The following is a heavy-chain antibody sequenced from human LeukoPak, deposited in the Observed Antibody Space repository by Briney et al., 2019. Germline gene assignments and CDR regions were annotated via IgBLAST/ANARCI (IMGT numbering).Heavy chain of an antibody. V-gene: IGHV3-74*01. CDR3: ARTPVGATNDY. J-gene: IGHJ4*02. Sequence: GGSLRLSCAASGFTFSSHWMHWVRQAPGKGLVWVSRIKDDGSHTNYADSVKGRFTISRDNAKNTLSLQMNSLRAEDTAVYYCARTPVGATNDYWGQGTLVTVSS. D-gene: IGHD1-26*01. CDR2: IKDDGSHT. CDR1: GFTFSSHW.